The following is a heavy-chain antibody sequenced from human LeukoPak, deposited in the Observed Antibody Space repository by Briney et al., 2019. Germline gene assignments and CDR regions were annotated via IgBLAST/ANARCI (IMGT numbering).Heavy chain of an antibody. CDR3: AREDYYDSSGYYLDY. Sequence: SETLSLTCTVSGYSISSGYYWGWIRQPPGKGLEWIGSIYHSGSTYYSPSLKSRVTISVDTSKNQFSLNLSSVTAADTAVYYCAREDYYDSSGYYLDYWGQGTLVTVSS. CDR2: IYHSGST. J-gene: IGHJ4*02. V-gene: IGHV4-38-2*02. CDR1: GYSISSGYY. D-gene: IGHD3-22*01.